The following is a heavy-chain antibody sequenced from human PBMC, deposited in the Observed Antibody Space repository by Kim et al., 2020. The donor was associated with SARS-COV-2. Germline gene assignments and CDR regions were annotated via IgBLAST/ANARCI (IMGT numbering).Heavy chain of an antibody. D-gene: IGHD6-13*01. Sequence: GGSLRLSCAASGFTFSSYAMSWVRQAPGKGLEWVSAISGSGGSTYYADSVKGRFTISRDNSKNTLYLQMNSLRAEDTAVYYCVFLSDSSSWSSFDYWGQGTLVTVSS. CDR3: VFLSDSSSWSSFDY. J-gene: IGHJ4*02. CDR1: GFTFSSYA. V-gene: IGHV3-23*01. CDR2: ISGSGGST.